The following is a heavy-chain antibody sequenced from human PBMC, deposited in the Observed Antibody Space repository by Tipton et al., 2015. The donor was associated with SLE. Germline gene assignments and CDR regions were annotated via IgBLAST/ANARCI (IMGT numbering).Heavy chain of an antibody. V-gene: IGHV3-33*01. CDR1: GFTFSSYG. Sequence: SLRLSCAASGFTFSSYGMHWVRQAPGKGLEWVAVIWYDGSNKYYADSVKGRFTISRDNSKNTLYLQMNSLRAEDTAVYYCARRVPRGYYFDYWGQGTLVTVSS. J-gene: IGHJ4*02. CDR2: IWYDGSNK. CDR3: ARRVPRGYYFDY. D-gene: IGHD3-16*01.